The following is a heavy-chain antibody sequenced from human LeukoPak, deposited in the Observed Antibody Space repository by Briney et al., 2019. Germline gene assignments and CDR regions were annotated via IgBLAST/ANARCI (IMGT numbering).Heavy chain of an antibody. Sequence: GGSLRLSCAASGFTFSSYAMHWVRQAPGKGLEWVANIKQDGSEKYYVDSVKGRFTISRDNAKNSLYLQMNSLRAEDTAVYYCAELGITMTGGVWGKGTTVTISS. V-gene: IGHV3-7*01. CDR2: IKQDGSEK. D-gene: IGHD3-10*02. J-gene: IGHJ6*04. CDR1: GFTFSSYA. CDR3: AELGITMTGGV.